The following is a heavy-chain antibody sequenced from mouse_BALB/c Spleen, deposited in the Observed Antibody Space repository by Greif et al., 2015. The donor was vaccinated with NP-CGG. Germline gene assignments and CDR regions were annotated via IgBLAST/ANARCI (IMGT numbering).Heavy chain of an antibody. CDR2: ISYSGST. Sequence: EVQLQQSGPGLVKPSQSLSLTCTVTGYSITSDYAWNWIRQFPGNKLEWMGYISYSGSTSYNPSLKSRISFTRDTSKNQFFLQLNSVTTEDTATYYCARSGDYGFAYWGRGTLVTVSA. CDR1: GYSITSDYA. D-gene: IGHD2-4*01. CDR3: ARSGDYGFAY. J-gene: IGHJ3*01. V-gene: IGHV3-2*02.